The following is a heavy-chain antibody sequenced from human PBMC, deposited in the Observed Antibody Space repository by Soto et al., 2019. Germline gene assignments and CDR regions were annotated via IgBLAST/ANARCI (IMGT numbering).Heavy chain of an antibody. Sequence: GGSLRLSCVDSGFTFSRLWLSWIRQAPGKGLEWVAKIKEDGSEKYYVDSVKGRFTISRDNAKSSVYLQMNSLRVEDTAVYFCRPGHYSDYWGQGIPVTVSS. J-gene: IGHJ4*02. CDR3: RPGHYSDY. CDR1: GFTFSRLW. CDR2: IKEDGSEK. V-gene: IGHV3-7*01.